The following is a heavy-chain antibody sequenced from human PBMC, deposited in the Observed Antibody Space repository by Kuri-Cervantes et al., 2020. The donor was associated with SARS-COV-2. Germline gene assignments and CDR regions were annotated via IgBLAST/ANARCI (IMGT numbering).Heavy chain of an antibody. Sequence: GESLKISCAASAFTFSSYGMHWVRQAPGKGLEWVAVISYDGSKKYYADSVKGRFTISRDNSKNTLYLQMNSLRAEDTAVYYCAKWAENYYDSSGYYYKDYYYGMDVWGQGTTVTVSS. V-gene: IGHV3-30*18. J-gene: IGHJ6*02. CDR2: ISYDGSKK. CDR3: AKWAENYYDSSGYYYKDYYYGMDV. D-gene: IGHD3-22*01. CDR1: AFTFSSYG.